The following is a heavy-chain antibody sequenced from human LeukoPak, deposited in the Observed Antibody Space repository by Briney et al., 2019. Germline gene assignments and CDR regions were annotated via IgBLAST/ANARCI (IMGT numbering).Heavy chain of an antibody. CDR3: ARDSLLWFGFDY. CDR1: GFTFSSYS. D-gene: IGHD3-10*01. J-gene: IGHJ4*02. V-gene: IGHV3-21*01. CDR2: ISSSSSYI. Sequence: PGGSPRLSCAASGFTFSSYSMNWVRQAPGKGLEWVSSISSSSSYIYYADSVKGRFTISRDNAKNSLYLQMNSLRAEDTAVYYCARDSLLWFGFDYWGQGTLVTVSS.